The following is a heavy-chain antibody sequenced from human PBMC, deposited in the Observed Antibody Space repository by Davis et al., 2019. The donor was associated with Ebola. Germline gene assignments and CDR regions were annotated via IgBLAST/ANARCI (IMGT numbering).Heavy chain of an antibody. CDR2: ISAYNGNT. CDR3: ARATAMVRGVIITPGYFDY. CDR1: GYTFTSYG. V-gene: IGHV1-18*01. Sequence: ASVKVSCKASGYTFTSYGISWVRQAPGQGLEWMGWISAYNGNTNYAQKLQGRVTMTTYTSPSTAYMELRSLRSDDTAVYYCARATAMVRGVIITPGYFDYWGQGTLVTVSS. D-gene: IGHD3-10*01. J-gene: IGHJ4*02.